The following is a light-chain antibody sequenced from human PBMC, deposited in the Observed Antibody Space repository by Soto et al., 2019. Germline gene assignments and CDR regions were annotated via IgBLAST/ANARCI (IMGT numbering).Light chain of an antibody. CDR1: QSVSNS. V-gene: IGKV3-11*01. J-gene: IGKJ5*01. Sequence: EIVLTQSPATLSFSPVERVTLSCRASQSVSNSLAWYQQKPGQPPRLLIYDVSNRATGIPARFSGSGSGTDFTLTITSLEPEDFAVYFCHQRYNWPRVTCGQGTRREIK. CDR3: HQRYNWPRVT. CDR2: DVS.